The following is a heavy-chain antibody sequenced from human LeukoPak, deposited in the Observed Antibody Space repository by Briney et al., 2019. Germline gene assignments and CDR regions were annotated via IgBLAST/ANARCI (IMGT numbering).Heavy chain of an antibody. CDR3: AREREHTIFGVVMSYFDY. CDR2: ISAYNGNT. V-gene: IGHV1-18*01. CDR1: GYTFTSYG. J-gene: IGHJ4*02. D-gene: IGHD3-3*01. Sequence: ASVKVSCKASGYTFTSYGISWVRQAPGQGLEWMGWISAYNGNTNYVQKLQGRVTMTTDTSTSTAYMELRSLRSDDTAVYYCAREREHTIFGVVMSYFDYWGQGTLVTVSS.